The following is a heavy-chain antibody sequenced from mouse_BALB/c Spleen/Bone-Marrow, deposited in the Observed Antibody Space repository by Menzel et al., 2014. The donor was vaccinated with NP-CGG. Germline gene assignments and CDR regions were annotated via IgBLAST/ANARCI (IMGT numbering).Heavy chain of an antibody. CDR1: GFTFSDYG. V-gene: IGHV5-15*02. Sequence: EVKLVESGGGLVQPGGSRKLSCAASGFTFSDYGMAWVRQAPGKGPEWVAFISNXAYSIYYADTVTGRFTISRENAKNTLYLEMSSLRSEDTAMYYCARDRGRYRYFDVWGAGTTVTVSS. D-gene: IGHD3-1*01. CDR3: ARDRGRYRYFDV. J-gene: IGHJ1*01. CDR2: ISNXAYSI.